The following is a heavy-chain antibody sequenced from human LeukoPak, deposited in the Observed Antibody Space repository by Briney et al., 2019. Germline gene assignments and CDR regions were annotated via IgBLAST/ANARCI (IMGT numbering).Heavy chain of an antibody. J-gene: IGHJ5*02. CDR2: IYYSGST. V-gene: IGHV4-39*01. D-gene: IGHD1-26*01. CDR3: ARHEYSGSYYGLSWFDP. CDR1: GGSISSSGYY. Sequence: KPSETLSPTCTVSGGSISSSGYYWGWIRQPPGKGLEWIASIYYSGSTYYNPSLKSRVTISVDTSKNQLSLKLSSLTAADTAVYYCARHEYSGSYYGLSWFDPWGLGTLVTVSS.